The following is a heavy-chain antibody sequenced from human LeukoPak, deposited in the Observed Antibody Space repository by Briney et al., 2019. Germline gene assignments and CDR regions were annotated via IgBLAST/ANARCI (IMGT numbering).Heavy chain of an antibody. J-gene: IGHJ4*02. CDR3: ARGPYNWNYVRLKLFDY. CDR1: VGSFSGYY. CDR2: INHSGST. V-gene: IGHV4-34*01. D-gene: IGHD1-7*01. Sequence: SETLSLTCGVYVGSFSGYYWSWIRQPPGKGLEWIGEINHSGSTNYNPSLKSRVTIFVDKSKNQFSLKLSSVTAADTAVYYCARGPYNWNYVRLKLFDYWGQGTLVTVS.